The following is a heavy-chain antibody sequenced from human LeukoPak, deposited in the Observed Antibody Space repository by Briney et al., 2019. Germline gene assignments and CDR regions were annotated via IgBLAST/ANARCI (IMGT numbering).Heavy chain of an antibody. V-gene: IGHV4-4*07. CDR2: IYTTGDT. D-gene: IGHD3/OR15-3a*01. CDR3: ARNGYTKSWTHLDY. Sequence: PSETLSLTCTVSSGSTRSYHWAWIRQPARKELEWIGRIYTTGDTDYNPSLKSRVTMSVDTSKNQFSLNLRSVTTADTAFYYCARNGYTKSWTHLDYWGQGILVSVSS. J-gene: IGHJ4*02. CDR1: SGSTRSYH.